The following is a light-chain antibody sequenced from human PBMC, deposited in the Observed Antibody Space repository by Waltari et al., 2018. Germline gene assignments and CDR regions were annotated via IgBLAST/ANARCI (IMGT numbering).Light chain of an antibody. CDR2: AAS. Sequence: QSPLTQPAAVSGSPGQSITIPCTGSGSAVGSYFLVSWYQQNPGKAPRRLIYAASRRPSVECTRFSGSEAVNTASLTISGLQAEDEAYYYCCSYAGTNTLLFGGGTKVTVL. CDR3: CSYAGTNTLL. CDR1: GSAVGSYFL. V-gene: IGLV2-23*01. J-gene: IGLJ2*01.